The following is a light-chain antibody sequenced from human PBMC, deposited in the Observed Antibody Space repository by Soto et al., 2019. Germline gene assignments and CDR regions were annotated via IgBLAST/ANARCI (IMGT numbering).Light chain of an antibody. J-gene: IGLJ1*01. V-gene: IGLV2-23*02. Sequence: QSVLTQPASVSGSPGQSITISCTGTSSYVGSYNLVSWYQQHPGKAPKLMIYEVSKRPSGVSNRFSGSKSGNTASLTISGLQAEDEAAYYCCSYAGNSTYVFGTGTKVTVL. CDR2: EVS. CDR1: SSYVGSYNL. CDR3: CSYAGNSTYV.